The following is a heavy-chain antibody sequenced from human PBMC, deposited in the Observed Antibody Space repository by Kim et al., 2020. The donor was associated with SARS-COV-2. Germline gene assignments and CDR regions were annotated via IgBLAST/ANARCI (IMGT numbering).Heavy chain of an antibody. CDR3: ARESVTAGATSSDFDC. CDR2: ISGSSGHI. V-gene: IGHV3-21*01. CDR1: GFTFDGYG. J-gene: IGHJ4*01. Sequence: GGSLRLSCAASGFTFDGYGMNWVRQAPGKGLEWVSSISGSSGHIFYADSLKGRFTISRDNAKNSLYLQINSLRVEDTAVYYCARESVTAGATSSDFDCWG. D-gene: IGHD6-13*01.